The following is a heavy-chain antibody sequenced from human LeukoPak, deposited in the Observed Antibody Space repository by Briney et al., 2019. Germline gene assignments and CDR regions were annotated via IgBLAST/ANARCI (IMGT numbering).Heavy chain of an antibody. V-gene: IGHV3-43*02. CDR3: AKDFLSSYYCDSSGYYG. CDR2: ISGDGGST. CDR1: GFTFDDYA. Sequence: GGSLRLSCAASGFTFDDYAMHWVRQAPGKGLEWVSLISGDGGSTYYADSVKGRFTISRDNSKNSLYLQMNSLRTEDTALYYCAKDFLSSYYCDSSGYYGWGQGILVTVSS. J-gene: IGHJ4*02. D-gene: IGHD3-22*01.